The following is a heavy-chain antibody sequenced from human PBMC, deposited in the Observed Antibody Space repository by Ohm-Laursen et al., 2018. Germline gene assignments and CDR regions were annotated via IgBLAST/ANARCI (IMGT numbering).Heavy chain of an antibody. V-gene: IGHV4-4*07. CDR2: IYTSGST. CDR3: ARDRASSGYLDY. J-gene: IGHJ4*02. Sequence: SETLSLTCTVSGGSISSYYWSWIRQPAGKGLEWIGRIYTSGSTNYNPSLKSRVTISVDTSKNQFSLKLSSVTAADTAVYYCARDRASSGYLDYWGQGTLVTVSS. D-gene: IGHD3-22*01. CDR1: GGSISSYY.